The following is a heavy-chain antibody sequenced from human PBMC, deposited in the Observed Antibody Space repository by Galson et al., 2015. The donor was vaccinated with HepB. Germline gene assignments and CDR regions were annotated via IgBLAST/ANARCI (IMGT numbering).Heavy chain of an antibody. D-gene: IGHD3-3*01. Sequence: SLRLSCAASGFTFSSYAMHWVRQAPGKGLEWVAVISYDGSSKYYADSVKGRFTISRDNSKNTLYLQMNSLRAEDTAVYYCARSPYFWSGYYTDWYFDLWGRGTLVTVSS. V-gene: IGHV3-30-3*01. CDR1: GFTFSSYA. CDR3: ARSPYFWSGYYTDWYFDL. CDR2: ISYDGSSK. J-gene: IGHJ2*01.